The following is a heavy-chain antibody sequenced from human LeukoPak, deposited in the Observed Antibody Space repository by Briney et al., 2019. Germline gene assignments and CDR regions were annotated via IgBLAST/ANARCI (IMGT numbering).Heavy chain of an antibody. V-gene: IGHV3-30*18. CDR3: VKVLVTYTVDV. CDR1: GFIFSSYD. J-gene: IGHJ6*02. D-gene: IGHD2/OR15-2a*01. CDR2: ISSDGTNK. Sequence: PGGSLRLSCAASGFIFSSYDMHWARQAPGKGLEWVALISSDGTNKYYADSVKGRFTISRDNSKNTLYLQMNSLRGEDTAVYYCVKVLVTYTVDVWGQGTTVTVPS.